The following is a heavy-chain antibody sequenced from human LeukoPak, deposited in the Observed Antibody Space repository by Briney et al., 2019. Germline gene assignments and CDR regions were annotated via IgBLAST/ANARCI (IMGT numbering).Heavy chain of an antibody. CDR3: ARDLSSPYYFDY. Sequence: PGGSLRLSCAASGFTFSSYAMLWVRQAPGKGLEWVAVISPDGSNKYYAGSVKGRFTISRDSSKHTLYLQMNSLRTEDTAVYYCARDLSSPYYFDYWGQGTLVTVFS. J-gene: IGHJ4*02. CDR2: ISPDGSNK. D-gene: IGHD6-6*01. CDR1: GFTFSSYA. V-gene: IGHV3-30-3*01.